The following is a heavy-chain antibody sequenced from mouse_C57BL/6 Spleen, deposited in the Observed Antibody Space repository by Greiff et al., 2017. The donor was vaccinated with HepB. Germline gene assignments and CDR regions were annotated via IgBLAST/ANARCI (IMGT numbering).Heavy chain of an antibody. D-gene: IGHD1-1*01. Sequence: QVQLKQSGAELVKPGASVKLSCKASGYTFTEYTIHWVKQRSGQGLEWIGWFYPGSGSIKYNEKFKDKATLTADKSSSTVYMELSRLTSEDSAVYFCARHEVLRSPRYWYFDVWGTGTTVTVSS. CDR3: ARHEVLRSPRYWYFDV. V-gene: IGHV1-62-2*01. CDR2: FYPGSGSI. J-gene: IGHJ1*03. CDR1: GYTFTEYT.